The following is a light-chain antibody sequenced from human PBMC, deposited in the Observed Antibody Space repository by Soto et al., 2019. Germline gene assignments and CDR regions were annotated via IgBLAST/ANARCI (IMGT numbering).Light chain of an antibody. J-gene: IGLJ2*01. CDR3: NSYAGSNVGVV. V-gene: IGLV2-8*01. CDR2: EVS. Sequence: QSALTQPPSASGSPGQSVTISCTGTSSDVGGYNYVSWYQQHPGKAPKLMIYEVSKRPSGVPDRFSGSKSGNKASLTVAGLQAEDEADYYCNSYAGSNVGVVFGGGTKVTVL. CDR1: SSDVGGYNY.